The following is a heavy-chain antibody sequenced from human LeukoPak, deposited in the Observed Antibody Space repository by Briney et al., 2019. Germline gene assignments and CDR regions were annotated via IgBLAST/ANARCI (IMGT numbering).Heavy chain of an antibody. V-gene: IGHV3-30-3*01. D-gene: IGHD2-21*02. Sequence: GGSLRLSCAASGFTFSSYAMHWVRQAPGKGLEWVAVISYDGSNKYYADSVKGRFTISRDNSKNTLYLQMNSLRAEDTALYYCANGDKTALHVPQAFDIWGQGTMVTVSS. CDR2: ISYDGSNK. CDR3: ANGDKTALHVPQAFDI. J-gene: IGHJ3*02. CDR1: GFTFSSYA.